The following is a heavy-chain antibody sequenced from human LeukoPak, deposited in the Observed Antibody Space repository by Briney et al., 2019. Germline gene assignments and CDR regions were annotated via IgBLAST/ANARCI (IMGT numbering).Heavy chain of an antibody. CDR1: GFTFSAHG. J-gene: IGHJ4*02. D-gene: IGHD2-2*01. Sequence: GGSLRLSCAASGFTFSAHGMHWVRQAPGKGLEWVTFIQYDGSNKFYADSVKGRFTISRDNSKNTVYLQMNSLRSEDTAVYYCTKDNPIEKVPGLGPGHWGRGTLVTVSS. CDR2: IQYDGSNK. V-gene: IGHV3-30*02. CDR3: TKDNPIEKVPGLGPGH.